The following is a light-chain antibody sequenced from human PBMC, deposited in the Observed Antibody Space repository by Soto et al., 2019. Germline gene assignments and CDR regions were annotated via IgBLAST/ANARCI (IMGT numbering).Light chain of an antibody. CDR1: QSVSSSY. CDR3: QQYGSSPRT. CDR2: GAS. V-gene: IGKV3-20*01. J-gene: IGKJ1*01. Sequence: EIVLTQSPGTLSLSPGERATLSCRASQSVSSSYLAWYQQNPGQAPRLLIYGASSRATGIPDRFSGSGSGTDFTLTISRLEPEEFAVYYCQQYGSSPRTFGQGTTVEIK.